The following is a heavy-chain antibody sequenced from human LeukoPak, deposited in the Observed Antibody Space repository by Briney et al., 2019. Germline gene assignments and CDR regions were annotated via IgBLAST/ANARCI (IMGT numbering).Heavy chain of an antibody. CDR2: IYYSGRT. CDR3: ARGEYYDYVWGNYGMDV. D-gene: IGHD3-16*01. J-gene: IGHJ6*02. CDR1: GGSISSYF. V-gene: IGHV4-59*01. Sequence: SETLSLTCTVSGGSISSYFWSWIRQPPGKGLEWIGHIYYSGRTNYSPSLKSRVTISVDTSKNQFSLILSSVTAADTAVYYCARGEYYDYVWGNYGMDVWGQGTTVTVSS.